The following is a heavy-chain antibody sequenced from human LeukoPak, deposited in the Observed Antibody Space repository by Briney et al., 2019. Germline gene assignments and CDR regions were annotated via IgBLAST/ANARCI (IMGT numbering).Heavy chain of an antibody. CDR1: TFAVSSYW. J-gene: IGHJ6*04. CDR2: IKEDGSRK. D-gene: IGHD3-16*01. Sequence: QAGRSLRLSCEASTFAVSSYWMTWVRQAPGKGLEWVANIKEDGSRKYYVDSVKGRFAISRDNVKNSLYLQMNSLRAEDTAVYYCARSHDLYGMVLWGKGTTVIVSS. V-gene: IGHV3-7*03. CDR3: ARSHDLYGMVL.